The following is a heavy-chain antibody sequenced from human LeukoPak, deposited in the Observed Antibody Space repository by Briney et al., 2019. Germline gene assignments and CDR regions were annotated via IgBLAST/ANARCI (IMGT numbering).Heavy chain of an antibody. V-gene: IGHV3-15*01. CDR1: GFTFSNAW. Sequence: GGSLRLSCAASGFTFSNAWMSWVRQAPGKGLEWVGRIKSKTDGGTTDYAAPVKGRFTISRDDSKNTLYLQMNSLKTEDTAVYYCTSRGAHYDYVWGSYRVDYWGQGTLVTVSS. J-gene: IGHJ4*02. CDR3: TSRGAHYDYVWGSYRVDY. CDR2: IKSKTDGGTT. D-gene: IGHD3-16*02.